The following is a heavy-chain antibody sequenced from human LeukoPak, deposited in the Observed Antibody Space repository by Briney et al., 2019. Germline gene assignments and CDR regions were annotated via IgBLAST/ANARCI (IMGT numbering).Heavy chain of an antibody. CDR2: ISGSGGST. D-gene: IGHD6-6*01. J-gene: IGHJ5*02. Sequence: SGGSLRLSCAASGFTFSSYAMSWVRQAPGKGLEWVSAISGSGGSTYYADSVKGRFTISRDNSKNTLYLQMNSLRAEDTAVYYCAKGGGSSSANWFDPWGQGTLVTVSS. CDR3: AKGGGSSSANWFDP. V-gene: IGHV3-23*01. CDR1: GFTFSSYA.